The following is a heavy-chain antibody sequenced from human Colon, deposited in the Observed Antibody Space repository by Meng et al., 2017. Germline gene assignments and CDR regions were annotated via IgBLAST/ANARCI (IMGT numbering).Heavy chain of an antibody. CDR2: IIPMSGST. Sequence: HVQQCQFGAELSDLRAPSHAGAKSASGTFSILAISWWRQAPVQGLEWIGGIIPMSGSTNYAPKLQGRVTIAADKSTATVYMVLNSLKSEDTAVYFCARDLTPWEFSAFDDNRGDPWGQRTLVTVSS. CDR1: SGTFSILA. J-gene: IGHJ5*02. D-gene: IGHD3-9*01. CDR3: ARDLTPWEFSAFDDNRGDP. V-gene: IGHV1-69*06.